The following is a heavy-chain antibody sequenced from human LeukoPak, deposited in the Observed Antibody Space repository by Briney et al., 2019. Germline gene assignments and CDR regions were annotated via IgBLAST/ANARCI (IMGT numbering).Heavy chain of an antibody. CDR3: ARDRGLVVAAPRDYYYYFYMDV. D-gene: IGHD2-15*01. V-gene: IGHV3-53*01. J-gene: IGHJ6*03. CDR1: GFTISSNY. CDR2: IYTGGFT. Sequence: GGSLRLACAASGFTISSNYMNWVRQAPGKGLEWVSVIYTGGFTYYADSVKGRFTISRDISKNTVYLQMNSLRAEDTAVYYCARDRGLVVAAPRDYYYYFYMDVWGKGTTVTISS.